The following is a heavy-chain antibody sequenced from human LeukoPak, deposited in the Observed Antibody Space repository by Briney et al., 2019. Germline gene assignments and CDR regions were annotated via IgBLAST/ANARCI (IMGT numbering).Heavy chain of an antibody. Sequence: PSETLSLTCTVSGGSISSYYWSWIRQPPGKGLEWIGYIYYSGSTNYNPSLKSRVTISVDTSKNQFSLKLSSVTAADTAVYYCARVGFSWWLGRGFDYWGQGTLVTVSS. V-gene: IGHV4-59*01. J-gene: IGHJ4*02. CDR3: ARVGFSWWLGRGFDY. D-gene: IGHD6-19*01. CDR2: IYYSGST. CDR1: GGSISSYY.